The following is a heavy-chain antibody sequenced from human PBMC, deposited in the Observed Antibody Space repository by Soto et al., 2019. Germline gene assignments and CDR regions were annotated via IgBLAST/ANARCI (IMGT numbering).Heavy chain of an antibody. J-gene: IGHJ6*02. CDR3: ARDWSIAAAGSDYYYGMDV. CDR1: GSTFTSYA. Sequence: ASVQVSCKASGSTFTSYAMHWVRQAPGQRLEWMGCINAGNGNTKYSQKFQGRVTITRDTSASTAYMELSSLRSEDTAVYYCARDWSIAAAGSDYYYGMDVWGQGTTVTVSS. D-gene: IGHD6-13*01. CDR2: INAGNGNT. V-gene: IGHV1-3*01.